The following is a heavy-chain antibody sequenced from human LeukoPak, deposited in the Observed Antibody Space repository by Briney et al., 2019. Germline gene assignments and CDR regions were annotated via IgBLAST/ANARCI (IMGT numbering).Heavy chain of an antibody. J-gene: IGHJ6*03. Sequence: ASVKVSSKASGYTFTSYGISWVRQAPGQGLEWMGWISAYNGNTNYAQKLQGRVTMTTDTSTSTAHMELRSLRSDDTAVYYCARLGSSSSSYYYYYMDVWGKGTTVTVSS. CDR3: ARLGSSSSSYYYYYMDV. D-gene: IGHD6-6*01. V-gene: IGHV1-18*01. CDR2: ISAYNGNT. CDR1: GYTFTSYG.